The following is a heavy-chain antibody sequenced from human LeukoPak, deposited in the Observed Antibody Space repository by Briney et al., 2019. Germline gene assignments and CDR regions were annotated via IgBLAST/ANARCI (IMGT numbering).Heavy chain of an antibody. CDR3: ARGTRGPDY. CDR2: ISTSSSYT. V-gene: IGHV3-11*06. D-gene: IGHD2-15*01. CDR1: GLTFSDYY. J-gene: IGHJ4*02. Sequence: GGSLTLSCAASGLTFSDYYMSWIRQAPGKGLQWVSFISTSSSYTTYADSVKGRFTISRDDAKNSLYLQMNSLRVEDTAVYYCARGTRGPDYWGQGTLVTVSS.